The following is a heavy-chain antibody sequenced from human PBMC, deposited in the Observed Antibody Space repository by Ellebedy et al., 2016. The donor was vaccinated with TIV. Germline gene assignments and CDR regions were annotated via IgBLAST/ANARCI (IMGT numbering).Heavy chain of an antibody. J-gene: IGHJ4*02. D-gene: IGHD5-24*01. CDR2: ISYDESNK. CDR3: AKDGRWLQAGFDY. Sequence: PGGSLRLSCATSGFSFSWSAMHWVRQAPGKGLEWVASISYDESNKYYPDSVKGRFTVSRDNSKGTLYLQMNSLRVEDTAVYYCAKDGRWLQAGFDYWGQGTLVTVSS. CDR1: GFSFSWSA. V-gene: IGHV3-30*18.